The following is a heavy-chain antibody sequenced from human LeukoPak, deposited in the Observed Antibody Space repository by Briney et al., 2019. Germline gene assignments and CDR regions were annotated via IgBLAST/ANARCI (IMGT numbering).Heavy chain of an antibody. J-gene: IGHJ5*02. V-gene: IGHV3-21*01. Sequence: PGGSLRLSCEASGFNFNTYSMAWVRQAPGKGLEWVSIISRASESIFYADSVKGRFIISRDNAKNSLYLQMNGLRAEDTAAYYCARGATDTTRWFDPWGQGTLVTVSS. CDR1: GFNFNTYS. CDR2: ISRASESI. CDR3: ARGATDTTRWFDP. D-gene: IGHD1-7*01.